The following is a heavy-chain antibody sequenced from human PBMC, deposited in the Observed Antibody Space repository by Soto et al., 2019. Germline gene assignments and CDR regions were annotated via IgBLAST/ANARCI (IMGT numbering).Heavy chain of an antibody. V-gene: IGHV3-53*01. Sequence: PGGSLRLSCAASGFTVSSNDISWVRQAPWKGLEWLSVIYSGGVTTYYADSVKGRFTISRENSKNKLYLQMNSLGAEDTAVYYCARGRYNWNRAAFDYSGRGTLVTVCS. CDR2: IYSGGVTT. J-gene: IGHJ4*02. CDR1: GFTVSSND. D-gene: IGHD1-20*01. CDR3: ARGRYNWNRAAFDY.